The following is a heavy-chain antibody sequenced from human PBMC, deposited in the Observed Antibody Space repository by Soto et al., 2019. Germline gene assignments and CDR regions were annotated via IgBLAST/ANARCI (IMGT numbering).Heavy chain of an antibody. Sequence: SETLSLTCTVSGGSINSGGYSWTWIRQPPGKGLEWIGFIYHTGTTYYNPSLKSRVTISVDRSKNQFSLKLNSVTAADTAVYYCSRGVIYYDSSGSSWFVPWGPGALVTVS. CDR1: GGSINSGGYS. CDR3: SRGVIYYDSSGSSWFVP. V-gene: IGHV4-30-2*01. CDR2: IYHTGTT. J-gene: IGHJ5*02. D-gene: IGHD3-22*01.